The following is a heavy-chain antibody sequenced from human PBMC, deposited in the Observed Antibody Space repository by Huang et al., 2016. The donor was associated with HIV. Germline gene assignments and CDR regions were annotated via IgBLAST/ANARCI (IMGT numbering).Heavy chain of an antibody. CDR1: GFTFSNAW. Sequence: EVQLVESGGGLVKPGGSLRLSCAASGFTFSNAWMSWVRQAPGKVLEGVGRSKSKPDGGTTDYAAPVKGRFTISRDDSKNTLYLQMNTLKTEDTAVYYCTTDRDYGDYVADAFDIWGQGTMVTVSS. J-gene: IGHJ3*02. V-gene: IGHV3-15*01. CDR2: SKSKPDGGTT. CDR3: TTDRDYGDYVADAFDI. D-gene: IGHD4-17*01.